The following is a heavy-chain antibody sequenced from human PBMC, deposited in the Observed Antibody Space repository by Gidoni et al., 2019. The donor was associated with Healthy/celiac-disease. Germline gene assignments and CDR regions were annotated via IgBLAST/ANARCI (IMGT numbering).Heavy chain of an antibody. Sequence: QVQLVESGGGVVQPGRSLRLSCAASGFTFSRSGMHWVRQAPGKGLEGVAFIWYDGSNKDYADSVKGRFTISRDNSKNTLYLQMNSLRAEDTALYYCARDQKDKVRGVIRYYFDYWGQGTLVTVSS. CDR1: GFTFSRSG. D-gene: IGHD3-10*01. V-gene: IGHV3-33*01. CDR2: IWYDGSNK. J-gene: IGHJ4*02. CDR3: ARDQKDKVRGVIRYYFDY.